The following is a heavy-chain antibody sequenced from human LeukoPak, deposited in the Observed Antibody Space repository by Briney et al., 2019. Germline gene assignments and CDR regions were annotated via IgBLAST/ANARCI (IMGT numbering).Heavy chain of an antibody. CDR1: GFTFSSYA. CDR3: ARDRCSSTSCPPLWFDP. V-gene: IGHV1-69*01. D-gene: IGHD2-2*01. Sequence: GGSLRLSRAASGFTFSSYAISWVRQAPGQGLEWMGGIIPIFGTANYAQKFQGRVTITADESTSTAYMELSSLRSEDTAVYYCARDRCSSTSCPPLWFDPWGQGTLVTVSS. CDR2: IIPIFGTA. J-gene: IGHJ5*02.